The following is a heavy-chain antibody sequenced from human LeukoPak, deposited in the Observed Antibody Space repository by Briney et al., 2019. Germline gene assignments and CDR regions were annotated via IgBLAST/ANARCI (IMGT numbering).Heavy chain of an antibody. J-gene: IGHJ4*02. Sequence: PSETLSLTCAVSGGSISSSNWWGWVRQPPGKGLEWIGEMYHSGSTNYNPSLKSRVTISVDKSKNQFSLKLSSVTSADTAVYYCEGGPGYYGSSGYYDYWGQGTLVTVSS. V-gene: IGHV4-4*02. CDR1: GGSISSSNW. CDR2: MYHSGST. CDR3: EGGPGYYGSSGYYDY. D-gene: IGHD3-22*01.